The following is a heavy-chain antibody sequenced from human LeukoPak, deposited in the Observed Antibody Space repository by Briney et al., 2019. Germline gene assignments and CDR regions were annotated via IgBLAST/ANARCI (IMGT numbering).Heavy chain of an antibody. D-gene: IGHD2-15*01. CDR3: ARALGYCSGGSCTRGYNWFDP. CDR2: IYFGGST. Sequence: PSETLSLTCIVSGGSISSSDYYWGWIRQPPGKGLEWIGSIYFGGSTYYNPSLKSRVTISVDTSMNQFSLKLSFVTTADTAVYYCARALGYCSGGSCTRGYNWFDPWGQGTLVTVSS. CDR1: GGSISSSDYY. V-gene: IGHV4-39*01. J-gene: IGHJ5*02.